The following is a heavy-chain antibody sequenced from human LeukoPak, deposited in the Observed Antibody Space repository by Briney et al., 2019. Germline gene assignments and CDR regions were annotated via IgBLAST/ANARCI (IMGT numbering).Heavy chain of an antibody. CDR1: GGTFSSYA. J-gene: IGHJ6*02. V-gene: IGHV1-69*04. Sequence: GASVKVSCKASGGTFSSYAISWVRQAPGQGLEWMGRIIPILGIANYAQKFQGRVTITADKSTSTAYMELSSLRSEDTAVYYCARDIAVYGGDYYYGMDVWGQGTTVTVS. CDR2: IIPILGIA. D-gene: IGHD6-19*01. CDR3: ARDIAVYGGDYYYGMDV.